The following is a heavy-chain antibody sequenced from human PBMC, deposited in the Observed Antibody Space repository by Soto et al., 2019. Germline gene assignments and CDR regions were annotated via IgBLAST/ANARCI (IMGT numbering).Heavy chain of an antibody. D-gene: IGHD3-22*01. CDR2: ISAYNGNT. CDR3: AVLPPGDSSAYYRYYYYYGMDV. V-gene: IGHV1-18*01. CDR1: GYTFTSYG. J-gene: IGHJ6*02. Sequence: QVQLVQSGAEVKKPGASVKVSCKASGYTFTSYGIIWVRQAPGQGLEWRGWISAYNGNTNYAQKLQGRVTMTTDTATGTAYIELRSLRSADTAVYYCAVLPPGDSSAYYRYYYYYGMDVWGQGTTVTVSS.